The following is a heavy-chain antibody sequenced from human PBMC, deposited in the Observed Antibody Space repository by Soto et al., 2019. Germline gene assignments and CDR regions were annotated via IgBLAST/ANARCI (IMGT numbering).Heavy chain of an antibody. V-gene: IGHV3-23*01. D-gene: IGHD1-7*01. Sequence: EVRLLESGGALIQPGGSLRLSCAASGFTFSTYAMNWVRQAPGKGLEWVSGISATGTITYYPDSVKGRFTISRDNSKNTLYLQINSVSPDDTALYYCARARWTGTSDAFDIWGQGAMVTVAS. CDR1: GFTFSTYA. CDR2: ISATGTIT. CDR3: ARARWTGTSDAFDI. J-gene: IGHJ3*02.